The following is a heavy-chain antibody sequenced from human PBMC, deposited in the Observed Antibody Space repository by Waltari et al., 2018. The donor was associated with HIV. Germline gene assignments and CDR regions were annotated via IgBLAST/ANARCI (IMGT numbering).Heavy chain of an antibody. CDR3: SRDTFGEYDY. CDR2: IKIDGSRI. CDR1: GFSVSSYW. V-gene: IGHV3-74*01. Sequence: EVQLVQSGGGLIKPGGSLRLSCAASGFSVSSYWMHWVRQTPGKGLVWGSRIKIDGSRIDYADSVRGRFTISRDSAKNTLSLQMNSLTEEDTAVYYCSRDTFGEYDYWGQGTLVTVSS. J-gene: IGHJ4*02. D-gene: IGHD3-10*01.